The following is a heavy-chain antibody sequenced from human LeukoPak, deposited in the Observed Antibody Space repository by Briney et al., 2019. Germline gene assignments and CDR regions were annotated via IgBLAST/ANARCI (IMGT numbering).Heavy chain of an antibody. Sequence: PGGSLRLSCAASGFTVSSYAMSWVRQAPGKGLEWVSAISGGGGTTYYADSVKGRFTISRDNSKNTLYLQMNSLRAEDTAVYYCAKRDSSSPLRRPFDYWGQGTLVTVSS. D-gene: IGHD6-13*01. CDR3: AKRDSSSPLRRPFDY. J-gene: IGHJ4*02. V-gene: IGHV3-23*01. CDR2: ISGGGGTT. CDR1: GFTVSSYA.